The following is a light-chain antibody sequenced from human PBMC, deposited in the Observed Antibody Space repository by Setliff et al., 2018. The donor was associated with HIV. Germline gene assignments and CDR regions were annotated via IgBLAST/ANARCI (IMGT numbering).Light chain of an antibody. CDR2: YDN. Sequence: ELPQPPSVSVAPGKTARIPCGGDSIGTKSVHWYQQKPGQAPVLVIYYDNDRPSGIPERFSGSNSGNTATLTISRVEAGDEADYYCQVWDSNSDHPYVFGTGTKVTVL. V-gene: IGLV3-21*04. J-gene: IGLJ1*01. CDR1: SIGTKS. CDR3: QVWDSNSDHPYV.